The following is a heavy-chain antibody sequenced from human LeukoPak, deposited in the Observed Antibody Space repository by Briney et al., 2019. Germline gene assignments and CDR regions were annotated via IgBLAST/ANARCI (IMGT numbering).Heavy chain of an antibody. Sequence: PGGSLRLSCAASGFTFSSYAMHWVRQAPGKGLEWVAVISYDGSNKYYADSVKGRFTISRDNSKNTLYLQMNSLRAEDTAVYYCAKDLLGYSYGSGAFDYWGQGTLVTVSS. CDR2: ISYDGSNK. V-gene: IGHV3-30-3*01. CDR3: AKDLLGYSYGSGAFDY. J-gene: IGHJ4*02. D-gene: IGHD5-18*01. CDR1: GFTFSSYA.